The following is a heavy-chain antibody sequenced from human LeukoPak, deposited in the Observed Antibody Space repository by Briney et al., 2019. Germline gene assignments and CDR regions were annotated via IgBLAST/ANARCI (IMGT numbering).Heavy chain of an antibody. CDR3: AKDVLYSSGWYGGGFDY. CDR2: ISWNSGSI. CDR1: GFTFDDYA. V-gene: IGHV3-9*01. Sequence: PGRSLRLSCAASGFTFDDYAMHWVRRAPGKGLEWVSGISWNSGSIGYADSVKGRFTISRDNAKNSLYLQMNSLRAEDTALYYCAKDVLYSSGWYGGGFDYWGQGTLVTVSS. D-gene: IGHD6-19*01. J-gene: IGHJ4*02.